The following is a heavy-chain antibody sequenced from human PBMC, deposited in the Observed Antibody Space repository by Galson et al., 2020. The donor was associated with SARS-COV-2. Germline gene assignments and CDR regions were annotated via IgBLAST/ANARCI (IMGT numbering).Heavy chain of an antibody. J-gene: IGHJ4*02. V-gene: IGHV2-5*02. CDR2: LYWDDDK. CDR3: AHRLSGSYWE. D-gene: IGHD1-26*01. Sequence: SGPTLVNPPQTLTLPCTFSGFPLTTSGVGVAWIRQPPGRPLEWLALLYWDDDKRYSPTLHRRLALTKDTPKNQVVLTRTDMDPVDTAPYYLAHRLSGSYWEWGQGTLVTVSS. CDR1: GFPLTTSGVG.